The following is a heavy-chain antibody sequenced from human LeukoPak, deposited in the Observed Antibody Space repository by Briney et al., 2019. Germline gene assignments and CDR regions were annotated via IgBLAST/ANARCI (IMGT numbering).Heavy chain of an antibody. CDR3: ASTTVRHENWFDP. J-gene: IGHJ5*02. D-gene: IGHD4-17*01. CDR2: IKQDGSEK. CDR1: AFTFSSFW. V-gene: IGHV3-7*01. Sequence: GGSLRLSCAASAFTFSSFWMSWVRQAPGKGLEWVANIKQDGSEKYYVDSVKGRFTISRDNAKNSLYLQMNSLRAEDTAVYYCASTTVRHENWFDPWGQGTLVTVSS.